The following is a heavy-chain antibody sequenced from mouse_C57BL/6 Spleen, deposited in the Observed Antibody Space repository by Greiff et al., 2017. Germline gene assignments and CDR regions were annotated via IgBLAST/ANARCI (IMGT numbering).Heavy chain of an antibody. J-gene: IGHJ2*01. V-gene: IGHV1-77*01. CDR3: SRGYYGSSYYFDY. CDR2: IGPGSGST. Sequence: VQLQQSGAELVKPGASVKISCKASGYTFTDYYINWVKQRPGQGLEWIGKIGPGSGSTYYNEKFKGKATLTADKSSSTAYIHISGMTSEDSAVYFCSRGYYGSSYYFDYWGQGTTLTVSS. D-gene: IGHD1-1*01. CDR1: GYTFTDYY.